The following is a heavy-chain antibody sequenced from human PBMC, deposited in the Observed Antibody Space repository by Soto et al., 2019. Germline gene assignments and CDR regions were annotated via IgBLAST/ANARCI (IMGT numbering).Heavy chain of an antibody. CDR1: GFTFSSYS. V-gene: IGHV3-48*01. Sequence: GGSLRLSCAASGFTFSSYSMSWVRQAPGKGLEWVSYISSSSSTIYYADSVKGRFTISRDNAKNSLYLQMNSLRAEDTAVYYCARDLRVATKASDYWGQGTLVPVSS. D-gene: IGHD5-12*01. CDR3: ARDLRVATKASDY. CDR2: ISSSSSTI. J-gene: IGHJ4*02.